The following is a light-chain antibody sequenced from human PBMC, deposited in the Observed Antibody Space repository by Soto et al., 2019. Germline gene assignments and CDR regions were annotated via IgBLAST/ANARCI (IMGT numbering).Light chain of an antibody. Sequence: QSVLTQPASVSGSPGESITVSCYGSISDIGSHNYVSWYRQYPVEAPRLLIYEVHYRPSGVSSRFSGSKSGKTASLTISGLQDADEADYYCASYLTTTTIEGFATGAKETV. J-gene: IGLJ1*01. CDR3: ASYLTTTTIEG. CDR2: EVH. CDR1: ISDIGSHNY. V-gene: IGLV2-14*01.